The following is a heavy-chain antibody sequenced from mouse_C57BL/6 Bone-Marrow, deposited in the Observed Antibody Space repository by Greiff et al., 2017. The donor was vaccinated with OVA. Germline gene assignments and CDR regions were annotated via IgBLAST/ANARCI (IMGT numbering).Heavy chain of an antibody. CDR2: INPNNGGT. V-gene: IGHV1-22*01. Sequence: EVQLQQSGPELVKPGASVTMSCKASGYTFTDSNMPWVKPSHGKSLEWIGYINPNNGGTSYHQKFKGKATLTVNKSSRTAYMGLRSLTSEESAVYYCAGLRLLAMDYWGQGTSVTVSS. J-gene: IGHJ4*01. CDR1: GYTFTDSN. CDR3: AGLRLLAMDY. D-gene: IGHD2-4*01.